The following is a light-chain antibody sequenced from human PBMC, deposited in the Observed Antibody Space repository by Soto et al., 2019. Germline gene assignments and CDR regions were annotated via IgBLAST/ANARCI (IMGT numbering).Light chain of an antibody. V-gene: IGKV1-5*01. CDR1: QSISTW. CDR2: DAF. CDR3: QQYNSFWT. J-gene: IGKJ1*01. Sequence: DIQMTQSPSTLSSSVGDRVTITCRASQSISTWLAGYQQKPGKAPQLLLYDAFYLERGVTSRFSGSGSGTEFTLTISSLQPDDLATYYCQQYNSFWTFGQGTKVEI.